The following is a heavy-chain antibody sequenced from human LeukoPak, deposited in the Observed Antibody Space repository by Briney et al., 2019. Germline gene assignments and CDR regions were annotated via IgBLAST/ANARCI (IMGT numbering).Heavy chain of an antibody. D-gene: IGHD6-13*01. CDR3: ARVPHPFHSRGGAMYGVDV. CDR1: GFTFSSYA. V-gene: IGHV3-23*01. CDR2: ISGGGVNT. J-gene: IGHJ6*02. Sequence: GGSLRLSCAASGFTFSSYAVSWVRQAPGRGLEWVSGISGGGVNTYYADSVKGRFTISRDNSKNTLYLQMNSLRAEDTAVYYCARVPHPFHSRGGAMYGVDVWGQGTTVTVSS.